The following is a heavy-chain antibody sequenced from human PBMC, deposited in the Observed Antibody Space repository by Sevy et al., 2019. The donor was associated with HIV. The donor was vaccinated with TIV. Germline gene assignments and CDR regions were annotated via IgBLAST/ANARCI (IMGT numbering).Heavy chain of an antibody. J-gene: IGHJ4*02. CDR3: AKGQQDQPRIYDY. Sequence: GESLKISCAASGFTFSSYAMAWVRQAAGKGLEWVSAISGSGGSIYYADSVKGRFTISRDNSENTLYLQMNSLRSDDTAVYYCAKGQQDQPRIYDYWGQGTLVTVSS. V-gene: IGHV3-23*01. CDR2: ISGSGGSI. D-gene: IGHD6-13*01. CDR1: GFTFSSYA.